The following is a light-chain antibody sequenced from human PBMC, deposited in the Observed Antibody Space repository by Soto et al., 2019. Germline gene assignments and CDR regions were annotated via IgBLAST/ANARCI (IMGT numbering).Light chain of an antibody. CDR3: QQYNTWPPIT. V-gene: IGKV3-15*01. Sequence: EIVVPQSTATLSVSLGESATLSCRASQSISDTLAWYQQKPGQAPRLLIYGASIRATGIPARFSGSGSWTEFTLTISSLQSEDFAVYYCQQYNTWPPITFGQGTRLEI. CDR1: QSISDT. CDR2: GAS. J-gene: IGKJ5*01.